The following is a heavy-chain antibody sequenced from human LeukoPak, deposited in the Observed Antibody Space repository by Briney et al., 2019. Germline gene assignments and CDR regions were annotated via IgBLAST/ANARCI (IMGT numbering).Heavy chain of an antibody. CDR1: GYTFTSYG. V-gene: IGHV1-18*01. D-gene: IGHD6-6*01. CDR2: ISAYNGNT. J-gene: IGHJ4*02. Sequence: GASVKVSCKASGYTFTSYGISWVRQAPGQGLEWMGWISAYNGNTNYAQKLQGRVTMTTDTSTSTAYMELRSLRSDDTAVYYCARYSSSYWVDYFDYWGQGTLVTVSS. CDR3: ARYSSSYWVDYFDY.